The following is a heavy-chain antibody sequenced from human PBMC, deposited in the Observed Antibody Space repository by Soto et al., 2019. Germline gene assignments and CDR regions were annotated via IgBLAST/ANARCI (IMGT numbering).Heavy chain of an antibody. J-gene: IGHJ5*02. D-gene: IGHD3-3*01. CDR3: ARGGGTILAPLP. Sequence: QVQLVQSGAEVKKPGASVKVSCRASGYTFTGYFMHWVRQAPGQGLEWMGWINPNSGATKYAQKFQVRVTLSRDTSIRTAYMELSGLRSDDTAVYYCARGGGTILAPLPWGQGTLVTVSS. V-gene: IGHV1-2*02. CDR1: GYTFTGYF. CDR2: INPNSGAT.